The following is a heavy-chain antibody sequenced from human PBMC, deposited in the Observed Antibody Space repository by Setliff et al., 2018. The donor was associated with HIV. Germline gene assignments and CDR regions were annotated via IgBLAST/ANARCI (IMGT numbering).Heavy chain of an antibody. J-gene: IGHJ4*02. CDR1: GFTFNSYS. D-gene: IGHD3-10*01. V-gene: IGHV3-21*01. CDR2: ISSSSSYI. Sequence: GGSLRLSCAASGFTFNSYSMNWVRQAQGKGLEWVSSISSSSSYIYYADSVKGRFTISRDNAKNSLYLQMNSLSAEDTGIYYCASSDGSGTYSVDYWGQGTVVTVSS. CDR3: ASSDGSGTYSVDY.